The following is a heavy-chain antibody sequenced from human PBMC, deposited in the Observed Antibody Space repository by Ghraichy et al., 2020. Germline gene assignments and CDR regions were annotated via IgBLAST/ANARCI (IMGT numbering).Heavy chain of an antibody. Sequence: LSLTCAASGFTFKTYVMHWVRQAPGKGLEWVAVISYDGSNEYYADSVRGRFTISRDNSRNTLYLQMNNLRSEDTALYYCAKDQSSVAVVTSSYGMDVWGQGTTVTVFS. CDR1: GFTFKTYV. CDR3: AKDQSSVAVVTSSYGMDV. J-gene: IGHJ6*02. D-gene: IGHD2-21*02. V-gene: IGHV3-30*18. CDR2: ISYDGSNE.